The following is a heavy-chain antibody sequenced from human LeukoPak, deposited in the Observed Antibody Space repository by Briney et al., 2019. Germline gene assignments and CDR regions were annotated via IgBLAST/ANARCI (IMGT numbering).Heavy chain of an antibody. V-gene: IGHV1-69*05. CDR3: VSGSSNWARN. CDR1: GGTFSSYA. D-gene: IGHD7-27*01. CDR2: IIPIFGTA. J-gene: IGHJ4*02. Sequence: SVKVSCKASGGTFSSYAISWVRQAPGQGLEWMGGIIPIFGTANYAQKFQGRVTITTDESTSTAYMELSSLRSEDKAVYYCVSGSSNWARNWGQGTLVSVSS.